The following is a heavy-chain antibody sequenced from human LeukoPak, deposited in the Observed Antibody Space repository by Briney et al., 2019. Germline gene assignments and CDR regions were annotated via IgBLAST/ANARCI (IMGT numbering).Heavy chain of an antibody. D-gene: IGHD3-3*01. Sequence: PGGSLRLSCAASGFTFSSYWMSWVRQAPGKGLEWVANIKQDGSEKYYVDSVKGRFTISRDNAKNSLYLQMNSLRAEDTAVYYCARSPPFGVVDDAFDIWGQGTMVTVSS. CDR3: ARSPPFGVVDDAFDI. CDR2: IKQDGSEK. J-gene: IGHJ3*02. V-gene: IGHV3-7*01. CDR1: GFTFSSYW.